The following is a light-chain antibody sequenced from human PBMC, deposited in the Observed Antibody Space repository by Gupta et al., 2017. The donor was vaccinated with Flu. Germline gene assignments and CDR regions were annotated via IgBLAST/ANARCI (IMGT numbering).Light chain of an antibody. CDR3: QQYNNWYRA. V-gene: IGKV3-15*01. Sequence: PATLSVSPGDRATLSCRASLSVSSNLAWYQQKPGQAPRLLIYGASTRATGIPARFSGSGSGTEFTLTISSLQSEDFAVYFCQQYNNWYRAFGQGTKVEIK. J-gene: IGKJ1*01. CDR1: LSVSSN. CDR2: GAS.